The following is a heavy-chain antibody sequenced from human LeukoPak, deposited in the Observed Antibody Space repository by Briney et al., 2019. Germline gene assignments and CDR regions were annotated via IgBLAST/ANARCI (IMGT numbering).Heavy chain of an antibody. D-gene: IGHD4-17*01. V-gene: IGHV3-74*01. Sequence: GGSLRLSCAASGFTFSSYWMHWVRQAPGKGLVWVSRINSDGSSTSYADSVKGRFTISRDNAKNTLYLQMNSLRAEDTAVYYCAVDYGHDAFDIWGQGTMVTVSS. J-gene: IGHJ3*02. CDR3: AVDYGHDAFDI. CDR2: INSDGSST. CDR1: GFTFSSYW.